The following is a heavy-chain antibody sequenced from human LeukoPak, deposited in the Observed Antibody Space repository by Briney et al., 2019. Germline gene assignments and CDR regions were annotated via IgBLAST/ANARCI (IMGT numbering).Heavy chain of an antibody. CDR2: INYKGGTT. V-gene: IGHV3-64*02. CDR3: ANTYGDHSTFDY. Sequence: PGGSLRLSCAASGFTLSSFSMHWVRQSPGRGLEYVSAINYKGGTTYYADSVKGRFTISRDNAKNSLYLQMNRLRAEDTALYYCANTYGDHSTFDYWGQGTLVTVSS. J-gene: IGHJ4*02. CDR1: GFTLSSFS. D-gene: IGHD4-17*01.